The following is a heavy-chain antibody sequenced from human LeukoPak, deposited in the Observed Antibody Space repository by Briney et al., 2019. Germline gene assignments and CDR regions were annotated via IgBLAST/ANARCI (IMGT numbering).Heavy chain of an antibody. D-gene: IGHD3-10*01. CDR3: ANKKELLWFGESWFDY. J-gene: IGHJ4*02. CDR1: GFTFSSYG. CDR2: IRYDGTNK. Sequence: PGGSLRLSCAASGFTFSSYGMHWVRQAPGKGLEWVAFIRYDGTNKYYADSVKGRFTISRDNSKNTLYLQMNSLRAEDTAVYYCANKKELLWFGESWFDYWGQGTLVTVSS. V-gene: IGHV3-30*02.